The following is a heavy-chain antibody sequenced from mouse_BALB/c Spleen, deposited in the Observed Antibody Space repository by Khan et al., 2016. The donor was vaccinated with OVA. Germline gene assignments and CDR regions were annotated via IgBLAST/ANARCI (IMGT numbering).Heavy chain of an antibody. CDR3: ARMARK. Sequence: VQLKQSGAELVKSGATVKLSCTASGLNIKDSYMHWLKQWPEQGLEWIGRIDPPTGNTTYDPTFPGKVTITAATSSTTAYLPLRSLTSAATAVFNCARMARKWGQGTTRTVSS. J-gene: IGHJ2*01. V-gene: IGHV14-3*02. CDR2: IDPPTGNT. CDR1: GLNIKDSY.